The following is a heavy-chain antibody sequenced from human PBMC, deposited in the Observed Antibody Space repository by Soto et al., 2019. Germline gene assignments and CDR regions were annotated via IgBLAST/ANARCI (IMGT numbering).Heavy chain of an antibody. Sequence: QITLKESGPTLVKPTETLTLTCTFSGFSLSTRGVGVGWIRQPPGKALEWLAVIYWDEDRRYSPSLKSKLIITKDTSKNQVFLIMANMDHVDTATYYCARLMITYGGVIGDDAFDMWGQGTLVTVSS. J-gene: IGHJ3*02. CDR1: GFSLSTRGVG. D-gene: IGHD3-16*02. CDR3: ARLMITYGGVIGDDAFDM. CDR2: IYWDEDR. V-gene: IGHV2-5*02.